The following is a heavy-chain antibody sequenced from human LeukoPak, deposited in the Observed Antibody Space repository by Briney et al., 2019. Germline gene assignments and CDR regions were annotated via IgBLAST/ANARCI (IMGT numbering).Heavy chain of an antibody. Sequence: SETLSLTCAVSGGSISSGGYYWSWIRQHPGKGLEWIGYIYFSGSTYCNPSLKSRVSMSVDTSKNQFSLKLRSVTAADTAVYYCARESMKGVAGTHLLFDYWGQGTLVTVSS. CDR2: IYFSGST. CDR1: GGSISSGGYY. V-gene: IGHV4-31*11. J-gene: IGHJ4*02. D-gene: IGHD6-19*01. CDR3: ARESMKGVAGTHLLFDY.